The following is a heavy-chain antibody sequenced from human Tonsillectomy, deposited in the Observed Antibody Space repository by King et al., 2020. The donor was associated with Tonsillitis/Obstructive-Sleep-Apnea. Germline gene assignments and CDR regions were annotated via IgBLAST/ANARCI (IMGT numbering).Heavy chain of an antibody. CDR1: GFSFDDYA. CDR3: AKDVYYYDSSGYSPPGWFDP. V-gene: IGHV3-43*02. J-gene: IGHJ5*02. Sequence: VQLVESGGGVVQSGGSLRLSCAASGFSFDDYAMHWVRQAPGKGLEWVSLISGDGGSTYYADSVKGRFTISRDNSKNSLYLQMNSLRTEDTALYYCAKDVYYYDSSGYSPPGWFDPWGQGTLVTVSS. CDR2: ISGDGGST. D-gene: IGHD3-22*01.